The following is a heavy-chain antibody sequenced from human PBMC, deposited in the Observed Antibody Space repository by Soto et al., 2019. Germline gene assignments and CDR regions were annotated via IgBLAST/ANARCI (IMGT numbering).Heavy chain of an antibody. Sequence: VQLVESGGGVVQPGKSVRLSCAASGFTFRNYGMQWVRQAPGKGLEWVAVIWYDGSDKYYVDSVKGRFTISRDNSKNTLYLRMNSLRAEDTAVYYCARGGPNGSHFDYWGQGTLVTVSS. J-gene: IGHJ4*02. CDR1: GFTFRNYG. D-gene: IGHD1-1*01. V-gene: IGHV3-33*01. CDR3: ARGGPNGSHFDY. CDR2: IWYDGSDK.